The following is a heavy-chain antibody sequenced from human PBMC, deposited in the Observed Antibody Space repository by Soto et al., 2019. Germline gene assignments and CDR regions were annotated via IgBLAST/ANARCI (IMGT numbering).Heavy chain of an antibody. CDR2: ISPYTDDP. J-gene: IGHJ5*02. CDR1: GNTFTNFG. D-gene: IGHD2-2*01. V-gene: IGHV1-18*01. Sequence: QGQLVQSGVEVKKPGASVKVSCSASGNTFTNFGVTWVRQAPGQGLEWMGWISPYTDDPSYAQKFQGRVTMTIDTPPGKAYLDLRGLKTDDPAVYYCAGFKPGAEAWFPPWGQGTPVPV. CDR3: AGFKPGAEAWFPP.